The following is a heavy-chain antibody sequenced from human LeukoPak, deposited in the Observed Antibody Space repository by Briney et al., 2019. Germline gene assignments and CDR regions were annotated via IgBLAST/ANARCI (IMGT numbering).Heavy chain of an antibody. CDR2: VSGSDGRT. CDR1: GFTVSSNY. J-gene: IGHJ4*02. CDR3: AKVNRGSVVNYFGLDY. V-gene: IGHV3-23*01. Sequence: GGSLRLSCAASGFTVSSNYMNWVRQAPGKGLEWVSAVSGSDGRTFYADSVKGRFTISRDNSKNVLYLQMNSLRVEDTATYYCAKVNRGSVVNYFGLDYWGQGTLVTVSS. D-gene: IGHD2/OR15-2a*01.